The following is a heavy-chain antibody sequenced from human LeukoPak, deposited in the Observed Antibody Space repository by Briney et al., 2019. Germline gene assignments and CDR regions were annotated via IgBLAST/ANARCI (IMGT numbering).Heavy chain of an antibody. CDR1: GFTFSSYW. CDR2: IKSKTDGGTT. V-gene: IGHV3-15*07. Sequence: GGSLRLSCAASGFTFSSYWMNWVRQAPGKGLEWVGRIKSKTDGGTTDYAAPVKGRFTISRDDSKNTLYLQMNSLKTEDTAVYYCTTGGTCDSSGYCDYWGQGTLVTVSS. J-gene: IGHJ4*02. D-gene: IGHD3-22*01. CDR3: TTGGTCDSSGYCDY.